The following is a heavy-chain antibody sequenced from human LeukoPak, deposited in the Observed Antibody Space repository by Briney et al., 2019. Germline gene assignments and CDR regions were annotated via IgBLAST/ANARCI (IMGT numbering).Heavy chain of an antibody. J-gene: IGHJ3*02. D-gene: IGHD2-21*01. CDR3: ARDRDWAFDI. Sequence: GGSLRLSCAASGFSFSNAWMTWVRQAPGKGLEWVAVISYDGSNKHYADSVKGRLTISRDYSKNTMYLQMNSLRIEDTAVYYCARDRDWAFDIWGQGTMVTVSS. V-gene: IGHV3-30-3*01. CDR1: GFSFSNAW. CDR2: ISYDGSNK.